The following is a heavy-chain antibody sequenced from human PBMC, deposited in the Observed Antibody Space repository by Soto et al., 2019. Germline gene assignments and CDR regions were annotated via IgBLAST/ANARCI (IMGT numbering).Heavy chain of an antibody. V-gene: IGHV5-51*01. Sequence: PGEYLKIPWRSSGYRLSSYWIAWVRLMPGKGLEWMGSIYPDDSDTKYSPSFQGQVTISADKPISAAYLQWSSLKASDTAIYYCAINIFTSYYHYSKSMVFWGQGTTGTVSS. D-gene: IGHD3-9*01. CDR3: AINIFTSYYHYSKSMVF. CDR1: GYRLSSYW. J-gene: IGHJ6*02. CDR2: IYPDDSDT.